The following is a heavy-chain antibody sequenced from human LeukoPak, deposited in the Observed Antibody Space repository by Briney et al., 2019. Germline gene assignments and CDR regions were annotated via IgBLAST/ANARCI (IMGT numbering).Heavy chain of an antibody. V-gene: IGHV3-53*01. J-gene: IGHJ4*02. Sequence: PGGSLRLSCAASGFTFSTYGMSWVRQAPGKGLEWVSVIYSGGSTYYADSVKGRFTISRDNSKNTLYLQMNSLRAEDTAVYYCARGFGELLSPLLDYWGQGTLVTVSS. CDR3: ARGFGELLSPLLDY. D-gene: IGHD3-10*01. CDR2: IYSGGST. CDR1: GFTFSTYG.